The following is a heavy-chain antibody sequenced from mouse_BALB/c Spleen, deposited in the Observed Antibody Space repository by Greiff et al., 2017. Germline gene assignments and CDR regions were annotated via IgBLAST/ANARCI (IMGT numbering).Heavy chain of an antibody. CDR1: GYAFTNYL. V-gene: IGHV1-54*01. Sequence: VQLVESGAELVRPGTSVKVSCKASGYAFTNYLIEWVKQRPGQGLEWIGVINPGSGGTNYNEKFKGKATLTADKSSSTAYMQLSSLTSDDSAVYFCARGATATAWFAYWGQGTLVTVSA. D-gene: IGHD1-2*01. CDR3: ARGATATAWFAY. CDR2: INPGSGGT. J-gene: IGHJ3*01.